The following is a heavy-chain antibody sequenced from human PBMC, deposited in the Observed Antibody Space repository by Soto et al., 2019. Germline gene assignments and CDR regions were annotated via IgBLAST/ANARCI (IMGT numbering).Heavy chain of an antibody. D-gene: IGHD7-27*01. J-gene: IGHJ4*02. V-gene: IGHV1-3*01. Sequence: RSPRQAPGQRLEWMGWINAGNGNTKYSQKFPGRVTITRDTSASTAYMELSSLRSEDTAVYYCARGDLTPFDYWGQGTLVTVSS. CDR3: ARGDLTPFDY. CDR2: INAGNGNT.